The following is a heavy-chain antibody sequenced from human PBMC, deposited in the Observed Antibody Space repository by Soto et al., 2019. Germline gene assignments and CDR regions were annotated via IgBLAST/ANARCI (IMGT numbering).Heavy chain of an antibody. J-gene: IGHJ4*02. CDR2: INPNGGAT. D-gene: IGHD1-26*01. CDR3: ARGISGTYTALDF. CDR1: GYRFTTYY. V-gene: IGHV1-46*01. Sequence: ASVKVSCKASGYRFTTYYLHWVRQAPGQGPEWMGMINPNGGATTYVQKFQGRVTMTTDTSTSTVYMELSSLRFDDTAIYYCARGISGTYTALDFWGQGALVTVSS.